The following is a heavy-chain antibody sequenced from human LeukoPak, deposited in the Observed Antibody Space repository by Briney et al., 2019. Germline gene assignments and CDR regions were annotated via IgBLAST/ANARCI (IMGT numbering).Heavy chain of an antibody. J-gene: IGHJ4*02. Sequence: ASVKVSCKASGYTFTSYYMHWVRQAPGQGLEWMGIINPSGGSTSYAQKFQGRVTMTRDTSTSTVYMELSSLRSEDTAVYYCARDKSYSFHDILTGSLPDYWGQGTLVTVSS. V-gene: IGHV1-46*01. D-gene: IGHD3-9*01. CDR3: ARDKSYSFHDILTGSLPDY. CDR1: GYTFTSYY. CDR2: INPSGGST.